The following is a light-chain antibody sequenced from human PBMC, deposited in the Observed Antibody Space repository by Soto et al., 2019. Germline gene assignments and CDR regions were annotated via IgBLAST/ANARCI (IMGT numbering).Light chain of an antibody. CDR1: QSVSSDY. CDR3: QQYGNSPWT. Sequence: EIVLTQSPDTLSLSPGERATLSCRASQSVSSDYLVWYQQKPGQAPRLLIYGASRRATGIPDRFSGGGSGTDFILTISRLEPEDFAVYYCQQYGNSPWTFGQGTKVDIK. V-gene: IGKV3-20*01. CDR2: GAS. J-gene: IGKJ1*01.